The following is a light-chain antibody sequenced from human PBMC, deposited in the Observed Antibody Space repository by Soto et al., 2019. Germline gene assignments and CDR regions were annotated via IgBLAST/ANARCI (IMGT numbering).Light chain of an antibody. CDR1: QSVXSG. CDR3: QQYDSDSVT. Sequence: MRLTQSPSTLCGSVGERVTITCRASQSVXSGLGWYQQKPGKAPKFLXDKASTLERGGPSRFSGSGSGTEFTLTISSLQPDDFANYYCQQYDSDSVTFGQGTKVDIK. V-gene: IGKV1-5*03. CDR2: KAS. J-gene: IGKJ1*01.